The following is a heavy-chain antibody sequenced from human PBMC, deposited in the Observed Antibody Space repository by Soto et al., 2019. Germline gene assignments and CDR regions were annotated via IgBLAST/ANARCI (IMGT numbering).Heavy chain of an antibody. CDR2: ISHSGGNT. CDR3: ATFIFCSSTSCYGREGGY. CDR1: GFTFSSYG. J-gene: IGHJ4*02. Sequence: EVQLLESGGGLVQPGGSLRLSCAASGFTFSSYGMSWVRQAPRKGLEWVSAISHSGGNTYYADSVKGRFAISRDNSKNTLSLQMNSLRAEDTAVYYCATFIFCSSTSCYGREGGYWGQGTLVTVSS. D-gene: IGHD2-2*01. V-gene: IGHV3-23*01.